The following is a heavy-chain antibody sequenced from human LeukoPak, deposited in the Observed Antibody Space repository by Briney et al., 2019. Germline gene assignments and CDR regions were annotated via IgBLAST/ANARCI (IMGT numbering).Heavy chain of an antibody. V-gene: IGHV4-59*01. Sequence: PSETLSLTCTVSGGPISSYYWSWIRQPPGKGLEWIGYIYYSGSTNYNPSLKSRVTISVDTSKNQFSLKLSSVTAADTAVYYCARDRGSSGWYGWWFDPWGQGTLVTVSS. CDR1: GGPISSYY. CDR3: ARDRGSSGWYGWWFDP. CDR2: IYYSGST. D-gene: IGHD6-19*01. J-gene: IGHJ5*02.